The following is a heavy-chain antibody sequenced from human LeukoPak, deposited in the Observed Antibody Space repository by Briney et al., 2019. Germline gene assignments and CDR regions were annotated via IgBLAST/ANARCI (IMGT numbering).Heavy chain of an antibody. V-gene: IGHV3-74*01. CDR1: GFIFSTYW. J-gene: IGHJ5*02. D-gene: IGHD2-15*01. Sequence: GGSLRLSCAASGFIFSTYWMHWVREAPEEGRVCVSRISNDGTTTIYGDSVKGPFTIPRERAMNKLSLQVDSMRAEDTAVYNCTRRVDATRWYAPWGQGTLVTVSP. CDR3: TRRVDATRWYAP. CDR2: ISNDGTTT.